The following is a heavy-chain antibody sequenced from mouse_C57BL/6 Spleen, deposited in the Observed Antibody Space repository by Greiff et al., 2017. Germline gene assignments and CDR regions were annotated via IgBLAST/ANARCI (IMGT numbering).Heavy chain of an antibody. J-gene: IGHJ2*01. V-gene: IGHV1-80*01. Sequence: VQLQQSGAELVKPGASVKISCKASGYAFSSYWLNWVKQRPGKGLERIGQIYPGDGDTNSNGPFKGKATLTADKSSSTAYMQLSSLTSEDSAVYFCARSNYYGSRYYFDYWGQGTTLTVSS. CDR2: IYPGDGDT. CDR3: ARSNYYGSRYYFDY. CDR1: GYAFSSYW. D-gene: IGHD1-1*01.